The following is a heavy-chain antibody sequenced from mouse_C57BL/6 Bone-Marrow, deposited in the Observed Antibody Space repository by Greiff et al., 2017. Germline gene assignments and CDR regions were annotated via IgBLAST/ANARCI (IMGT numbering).Heavy chain of an antibody. CDR2: IYPGSGNT. D-gene: IGHD2-3*01. J-gene: IGHJ3*01. V-gene: IGHV1-76*01. CDR3: AREVSMDGYSFAY. Sequence: QVQLKQSGAELVRPGASVKLSCKASGYTFTDYYINWVKQRPGQGLEWIARIYPGSGNTYYNEKFKGKATLTAEKSSSTAYMQLSSLTSEDSAVYFCAREVSMDGYSFAYWGQGTLVTVSA. CDR1: GYTFTDYY.